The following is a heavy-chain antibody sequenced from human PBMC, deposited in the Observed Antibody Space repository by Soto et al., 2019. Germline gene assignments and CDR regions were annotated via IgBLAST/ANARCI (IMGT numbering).Heavy chain of an antibody. Sequence: EVQLVESGGGLVQPGGSLRLSCAASGFTFSSYDMHWVRQATGKGLEWVSAIGTAGDPYYPGSVKGRFTISRENAKNSLYLQMNSLRAGDTAVYYCARSLPPTVTTRGGYYYGMDVWGQGTTVTVSS. D-gene: IGHD4-17*01. CDR1: GFTFSSYD. J-gene: IGHJ6*02. V-gene: IGHV3-13*05. CDR3: ARSLPPTVTTRGGYYYGMDV. CDR2: IGTAGDP.